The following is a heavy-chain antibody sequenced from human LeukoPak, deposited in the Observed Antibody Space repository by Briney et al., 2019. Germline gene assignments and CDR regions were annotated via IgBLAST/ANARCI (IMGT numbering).Heavy chain of an antibody. Sequence: SETLSLTCTVSGGSISSYYWSWIRQPAGKGLEWIGRIYYSGSTYYNPSLKSRVTISVDTSKNQFSLKLSSVTAADTAVYYCARDRRYYGSGSYDYWGQGTLVTVSS. V-gene: IGHV4-4*07. J-gene: IGHJ4*02. D-gene: IGHD3-10*01. CDR3: ARDRRYYGSGSYDY. CDR1: GGSISSYY. CDR2: IYYSGST.